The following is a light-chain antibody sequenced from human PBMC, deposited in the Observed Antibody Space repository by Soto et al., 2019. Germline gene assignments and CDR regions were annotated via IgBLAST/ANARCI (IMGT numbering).Light chain of an antibody. CDR1: QPIDTF. J-gene: IGKJ5*01. V-gene: IGKV1-39*01. Sequence: DIQMTQSPSSVSASVGDSVTITCRASQPIDTFLHWYQQKPGRAPNLLIYAASNLQSGVPSRFRGSGSGTDFTITISSLQPEDFATYYCQKSYSTLSITFGQGTRLEI. CDR3: QKSYSTLSIT. CDR2: AAS.